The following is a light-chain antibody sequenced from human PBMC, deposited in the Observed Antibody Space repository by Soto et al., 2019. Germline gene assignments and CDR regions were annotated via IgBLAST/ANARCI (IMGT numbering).Light chain of an antibody. CDR2: AAS. CDR1: ESISSY. Sequence: DIHMTQSPSSLSASVGDRVTITCRASESISSYLNWYQQKPGKAHKLLIYAASSLQSGVPSRFSGSGSGTDFTLTISSLQPEDFATYCCQQSSEATWTFGQGTKVDIK. V-gene: IGKV1-39*01. CDR3: QQSSEATWT. J-gene: IGKJ1*01.